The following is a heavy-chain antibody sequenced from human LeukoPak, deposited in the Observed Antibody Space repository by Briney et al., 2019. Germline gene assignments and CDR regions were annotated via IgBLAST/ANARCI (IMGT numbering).Heavy chain of an antibody. CDR1: EFTLSSAW. CDR3: ARGYSHNSGGWLDP. CDR2: LTDSGDAT. Sequence: GGSVRLSCVASEFTLSSAWVSWGRQAPGTGLEWVGSLTDSGDATYYADSVKGRLTISRDNSNSTLYLHISGLRDEDTAVYYCARGYSHNSGGWLDPWGQAPVATVSS. J-gene: IGHJ5*02. D-gene: IGHD5-12*01. V-gene: IGHV3-23*01.